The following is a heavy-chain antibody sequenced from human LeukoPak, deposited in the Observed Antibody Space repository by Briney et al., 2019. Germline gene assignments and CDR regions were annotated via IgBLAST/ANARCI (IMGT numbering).Heavy chain of an antibody. CDR1: GGSISSGGYS. Sequence: SQTLSLTCAVSGGSISSGGYSWSWIRQPPGKGLEWIGYINHSGSTNYNPSLKSRVTISVDTSKNQFSLRLSSVTAADTAVYYCESYYYYYGMAVWGQGTTVTVSS. CDR3: ESYYYYYGMAV. V-gene: IGHV4-30-2*01. CDR2: INHSGST. J-gene: IGHJ6*02.